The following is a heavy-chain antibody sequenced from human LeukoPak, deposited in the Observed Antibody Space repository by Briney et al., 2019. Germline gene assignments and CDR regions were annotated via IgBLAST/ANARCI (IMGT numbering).Heavy chain of an antibody. V-gene: IGHV3-20*04. J-gene: IGHJ6*03. CDR3: AKDGAVGYCYYYMDV. Sequence: GGSLRLSCAASGFTFDGYGMSWVRQAPGKGLEWVSGINWNGGSTGYADSVKGRFTISRDNAKNSLYLQMNSLRPEDTALYYCAKDGAVGYCYYYMDVWGKGTTVTVSS. D-gene: IGHD6-19*01. CDR2: INWNGGST. CDR1: GFTFDGYG.